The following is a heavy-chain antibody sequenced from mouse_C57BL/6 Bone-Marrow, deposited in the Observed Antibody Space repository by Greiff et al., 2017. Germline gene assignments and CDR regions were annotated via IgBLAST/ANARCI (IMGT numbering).Heavy chain of an antibody. J-gene: IGHJ4*01. Sequence: VQLQQPGAELVKPGASVKLSCKASGYTFTSYWMHWVKQRPGRGLEWNGRIDPNRGGTKYNEKFKSKATLTVDKPSSTAYRQLSSLTSEDSAVYYGARGYGSSGAMGYWGQGTSVTVAS. V-gene: IGHV1-72*01. CDR3: ARGYGSSGAMGY. CDR2: IDPNRGGT. D-gene: IGHD1-1*01. CDR1: GYTFTSYW.